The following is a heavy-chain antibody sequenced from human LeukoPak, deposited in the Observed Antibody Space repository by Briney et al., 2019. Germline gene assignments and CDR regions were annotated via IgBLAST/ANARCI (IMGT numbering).Heavy chain of an antibody. J-gene: IGHJ4*02. V-gene: IGHV1-3*04. CDR3: ARDPGAFDY. D-gene: IGHD3-10*01. Sequence: GASVKVSCKASGYTFTNYLIHWMRQAPGQSLQWMGWINTATTETKYSQNFQGRVTIARDTSATTAYMELSSLRSEDTAVYFCARDPGAFDYWGQGTLVTVYS. CDR1: GYTFTNYL. CDR2: INTATTET.